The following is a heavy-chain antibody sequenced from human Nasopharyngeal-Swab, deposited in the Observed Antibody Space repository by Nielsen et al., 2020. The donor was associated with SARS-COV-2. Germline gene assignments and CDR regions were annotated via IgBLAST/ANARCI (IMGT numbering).Heavy chain of an antibody. CDR1: GGSISSSSYY. Sequence: SETLSLTCTVSGGSISSSSYYWGWIRQPPGKGLEWIGSIYYSGSTYYNPSLKSRVTISVDTSKNHFSLKLSSVTAADTAVYYCATTSARSLWQWQITGGYFDYWGQGTLVTVSS. J-gene: IGHJ4*02. V-gene: IGHV4-39*07. CDR2: IYYSGST. CDR3: ATTSARSLWQWQITGGYFDY. D-gene: IGHD6-19*01.